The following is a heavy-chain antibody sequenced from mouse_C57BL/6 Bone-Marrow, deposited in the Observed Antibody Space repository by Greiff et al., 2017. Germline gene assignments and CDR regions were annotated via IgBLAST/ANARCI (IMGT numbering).Heavy chain of an antibody. CDR3: AFYDGYL. J-gene: IGHJ3*02. CDR1: GYTFTSYW. D-gene: IGHD2-3*01. Sequence: VQLQQPGAELVKPWASVKMSCKASGYTFTSYWITWVKQRPGQGLEWIGDIYPGSGSTNYNEKFKSKATLTVDTSSCTAYMQLSSLTSEDSAVYYCAFYDGYLWGQGTLVTVSA. V-gene: IGHV1-55*01. CDR2: IYPGSGST.